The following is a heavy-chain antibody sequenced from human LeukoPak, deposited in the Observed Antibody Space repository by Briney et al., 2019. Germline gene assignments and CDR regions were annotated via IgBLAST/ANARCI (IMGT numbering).Heavy chain of an antibody. D-gene: IGHD1-1*01. J-gene: IGHJ4*02. Sequence: SETLSLTCAVYGGSFSGYYWSWIRQPPGKGLEWIGEINHSGSTNYNPSLKSRVTISVDTSKNQFSLKLSSVTAADTAVYYCARVQTGTTYYFDYWGQGTLVTVSS. V-gene: IGHV4-34*01. CDR2: INHSGST. CDR1: GGSFSGYY. CDR3: ARVQTGTTYYFDY.